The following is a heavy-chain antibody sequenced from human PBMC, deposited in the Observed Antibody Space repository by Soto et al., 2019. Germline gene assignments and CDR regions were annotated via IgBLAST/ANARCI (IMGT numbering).Heavy chain of an antibody. CDR1: GGSISSSNW. CDR3: ARHIAVTGTRGFDY. V-gene: IGHV4-4*02. Sequence: QMQLQESGPGLVKPSGTLSLTGAVSGGSISSSNWWSWVRQPPGKGLEWIGEIYHSGTANYNPSLKSRVTISMDKSNNQISLDLSSVTAADSAVYFCARHIAVTGTRGFDYWGQGTLVTVSS. CDR2: IYHSGTA. J-gene: IGHJ4*02. D-gene: IGHD6-19*01.